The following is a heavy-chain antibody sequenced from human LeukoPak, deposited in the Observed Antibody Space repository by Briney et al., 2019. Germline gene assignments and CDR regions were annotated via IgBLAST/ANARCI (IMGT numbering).Heavy chain of an antibody. CDR1: GDSMSSYY. CDR2: IYYSGST. D-gene: IGHD6-13*01. CDR3: ARERISYSSGWSPTSSYYFDY. Sequence: SDTLSPTCTGSGDSMSSYYWSWIRQPPVNGLEWIVSIYYSGSTNYNPSLKSRVTISVDTSKNQFSLRLISVTAADTAVYYCARERISYSSGWSPTSSYYFDYWGQGTLVTVSS. J-gene: IGHJ4*02. V-gene: IGHV4-59*01.